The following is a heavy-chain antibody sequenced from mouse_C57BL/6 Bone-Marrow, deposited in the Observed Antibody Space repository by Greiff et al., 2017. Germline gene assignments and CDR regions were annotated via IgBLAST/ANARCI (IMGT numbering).Heavy chain of an antibody. CDR1: GFNIKDDY. Sequence: EVQLQQSGAELVRPGASVKLSCTASGFNIKDDYMHWVKQRPEQGLEWIGWIDPENGDTEYASKFQGKATITADTSSNTAYLQLSSLTSEDTAVYYCTTEEAYYFDYWGQGTTLTVSS. CDR2: IDPENGDT. V-gene: IGHV14-4*01. CDR3: TTEEAYYFDY. J-gene: IGHJ2*01.